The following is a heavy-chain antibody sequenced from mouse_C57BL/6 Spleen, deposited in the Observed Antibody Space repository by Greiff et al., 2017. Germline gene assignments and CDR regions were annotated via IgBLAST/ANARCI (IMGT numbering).Heavy chain of an antibody. CDR3: ARTPYYSNYVGAY. CDR1: GYTFTSYW. Sequence: QVQLQQSGAELAKPGASVKLSCKASGYTFTSYWMHWVKQRPGQGLEWIGYINPSSGYTKYNQKFKDKATLTADKSSSTAYMQLSSLAYEDSAVYDCARTPYYSNYVGAYWGQGTLVTVSA. V-gene: IGHV1-7*01. D-gene: IGHD2-5*01. CDR2: INPSSGYT. J-gene: IGHJ3*01.